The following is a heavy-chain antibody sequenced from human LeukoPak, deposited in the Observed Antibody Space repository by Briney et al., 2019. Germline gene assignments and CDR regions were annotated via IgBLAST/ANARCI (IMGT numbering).Heavy chain of an antibody. D-gene: IGHD3-3*01. V-gene: IGHV1-2*02. CDR3: ARACPGGTDFWSGYPQSHYQYHYLYV. CDR2: INPNNGDT. J-gene: IGHJ6*03. Sequence: ASVKVSCTTSGYTFQTFFMHWLRQAPGQGLEWMGWINPNNGDTNYAQNFDGRVTMTRDTSVTSTFMELSNLKSDDTAVYYCARACPGGTDFWSGYPQSHYQYHYLYVWGKGTTVTVSS. CDR1: GYTFQTFF.